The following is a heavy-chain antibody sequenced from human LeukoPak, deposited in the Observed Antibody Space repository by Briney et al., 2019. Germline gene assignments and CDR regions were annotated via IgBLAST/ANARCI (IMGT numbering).Heavy chain of an antibody. Sequence: SETLSLTCAVYGGSFSGYYWNWIRQPPGKGLEWIGGINHSGSTNYNPSLKSRVTISVDTSKNQFSLKLSSVTAADTAVYYCARRHVEYSSSSDPYYFDYWGQGTLVTVSS. J-gene: IGHJ4*02. V-gene: IGHV4-34*01. D-gene: IGHD6-6*01. CDR3: ARRHVEYSSSSDPYYFDY. CDR2: INHSGST. CDR1: GGSFSGYY.